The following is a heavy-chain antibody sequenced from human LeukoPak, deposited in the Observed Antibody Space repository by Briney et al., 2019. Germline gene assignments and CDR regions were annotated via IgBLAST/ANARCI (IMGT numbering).Heavy chain of an antibody. D-gene: IGHD6-25*01. Sequence: GASVKVSCKSSGYTFTSYGISWVRQAPGQGLEWMGWITPNNGNTNYAQKLQSRVTMTTDTSTSTAYMELRSLRLDDTAVYYCAIIPATTAGIDYWGQGTLVTVSS. CDR3: AIIPATTAGIDY. CDR2: ITPNNGNT. J-gene: IGHJ4*02. CDR1: GYTFTSYG. V-gene: IGHV1-18*01.